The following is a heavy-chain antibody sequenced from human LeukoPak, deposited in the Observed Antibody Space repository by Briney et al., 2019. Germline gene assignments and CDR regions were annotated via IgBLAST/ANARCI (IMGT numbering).Heavy chain of an antibody. Sequence: ASVKVSCKASGYTFTVYYMHWVRQAPGQGLEWMGTINPSGGRTTYAQKFQGRVTMTRDTSTRTVYMELRNLRSEDTAVYYCARDHATIGRYDYWGQGTLVTVSS. J-gene: IGHJ4*02. CDR3: ARDHATIGRYDY. CDR1: GYTFTVYY. CDR2: INPSGGRT. D-gene: IGHD3-9*01. V-gene: IGHV1-46*01.